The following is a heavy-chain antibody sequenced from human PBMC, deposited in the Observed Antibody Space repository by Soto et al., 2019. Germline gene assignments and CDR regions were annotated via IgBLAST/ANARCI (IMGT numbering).Heavy chain of an antibody. CDR2: IYYSGST. J-gene: IGHJ5*02. Sequence: SETLSLTCTVSGGSISSGDYYWSWIRQPPGKGLEWIGYIYYSGSTYYNPSLKRQVTISVDTSKNQFSLKLSSVTAADTAVYNCARVVVAAAGTVLLFDPWGQGTLVTVSS. V-gene: IGHV4-30-4*01. D-gene: IGHD6-13*01. CDR3: ARVVVAAAGTVLLFDP. CDR1: GGSISSGDYY.